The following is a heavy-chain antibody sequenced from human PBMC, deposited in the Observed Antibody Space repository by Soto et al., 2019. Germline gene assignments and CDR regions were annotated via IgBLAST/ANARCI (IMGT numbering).Heavy chain of an antibody. Sequence: VGSLRLSCAASGFTFSSYGMHWVRQAPGKGLEWVAVIWYDGSNKYYADSVKGRFTISRDNSKNTLYLQMNSLRAEDTAVYYCASEGALRYFDYWGQGTLVTVSS. CDR2: IWYDGSNK. J-gene: IGHJ4*02. CDR1: GFTFSSYG. CDR3: ASEGALRYFDY. V-gene: IGHV3-33*01. D-gene: IGHD1-26*01.